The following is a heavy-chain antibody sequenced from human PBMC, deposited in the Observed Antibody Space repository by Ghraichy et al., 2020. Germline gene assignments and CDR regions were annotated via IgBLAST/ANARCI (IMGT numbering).Heavy chain of an antibody. CDR3: AGDKGVVTAMYFDL. V-gene: IGHV4-31*03. CDR1: GGSISSGGYY. D-gene: IGHD2-21*02. CDR2: IYYSGST. J-gene: IGHJ2*01. Sequence: SETLSLTCTVSGGSISSGGYYWSWIRQHPGKGLEWIGYIYYSGSTYYNPSLKSRVTISVDTSKNQFSLKLSYVTAADTAVYYCAGDKGVVTAMYFDLWGRGTLVTVSS.